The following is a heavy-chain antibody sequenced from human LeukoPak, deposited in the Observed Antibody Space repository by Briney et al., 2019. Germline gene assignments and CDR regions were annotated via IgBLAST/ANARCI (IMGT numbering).Heavy chain of an antibody. Sequence: GGSLRLSCAASGFTFSNAWMSWVRHAPGKGLEWVGRIKSKTEGGTTDYAAPVKDRFTISGDDSKNTLYLQMNSLKTEDTAVYYCTTRLNIVVVVAAKDYWGQGTLVTVSS. D-gene: IGHD2-15*01. V-gene: IGHV3-15*01. CDR2: IKSKTEGGTT. J-gene: IGHJ4*02. CDR1: GFTFSNAW. CDR3: TTRLNIVVVVAAKDY.